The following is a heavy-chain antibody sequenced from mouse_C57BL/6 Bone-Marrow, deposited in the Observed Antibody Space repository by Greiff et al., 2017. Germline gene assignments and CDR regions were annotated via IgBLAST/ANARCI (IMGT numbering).Heavy chain of an antibody. V-gene: IGHV1-85*01. CDR1: GYTFTSYD. J-gene: IGHJ1*03. CDR3: ARDYGSSYWYFDV. Sequence: QVQLKQSGPELVKPGASVKLSCKASGYTFTSYDINWVKQRPGQGLEGSGWIYPRDGSTKYNEKFKGKATLTVDTSSSTAYMELHSLTSEDSAVYFCARDYGSSYWYFDVWGTGTTVTVSS. CDR2: IYPRDGST. D-gene: IGHD1-1*01.